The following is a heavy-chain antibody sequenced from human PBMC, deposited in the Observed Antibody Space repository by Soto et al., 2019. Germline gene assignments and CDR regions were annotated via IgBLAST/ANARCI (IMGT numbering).Heavy chain of an antibody. D-gene: IGHD2-2*01. Sequence: QVQLVQSGGEVKAPGASVKVSCKASVYTFTSYGFNWVRQAPGQGLEWMGWISADNVHTNYAQKFQGRVTMTTDTFTSTAYLELRSLRSDDTAVYYCARVGYCSGYSCHYMDVWGRGTTVTVSS. CDR3: ARVGYCSGYSCHYMDV. CDR1: VYTFTSYG. J-gene: IGHJ6*03. CDR2: ISADNVHT. V-gene: IGHV1-18*01.